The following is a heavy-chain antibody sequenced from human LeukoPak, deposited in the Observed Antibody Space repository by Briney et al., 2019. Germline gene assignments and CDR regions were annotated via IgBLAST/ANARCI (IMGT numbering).Heavy chain of an antibody. CDR1: GGSFSGYY. Sequence: SXTLSLTCAVYGGSFSGYYWSWIRQPPGKGLEWIGEINHSGSTNYNPSLKRRVTISVDTSKNQFSLKLSSVTAADTAVYYCELFVVVVPAANYRRGVVDNTADYWGQGTLVTVSS. D-gene: IGHD2-2*01. CDR2: INHSGST. V-gene: IGHV4-34*01. J-gene: IGHJ4*02. CDR3: ELFVVVVPAANYRRGVVDNTADY.